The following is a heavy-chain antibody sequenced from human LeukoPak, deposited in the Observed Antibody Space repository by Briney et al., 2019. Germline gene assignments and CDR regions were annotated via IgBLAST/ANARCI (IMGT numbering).Heavy chain of an antibody. Sequence: GGSLRLSCAASGFTFSNAWMSWVRRTPGRGLEWVGRIKSKIDGGATDFAPPVKGRFTASRDDSKNTLYLQMNSLKTEDTAVYYCTTHQVVDWGSTIKIQRLGSWGQGTLVTVSS. D-gene: IGHD3-9*01. J-gene: IGHJ5*02. CDR3: TTHQVVDWGSTIKIQRLGS. V-gene: IGHV3-15*01. CDR1: GFTFSNAW. CDR2: IKSKIDGGAT.